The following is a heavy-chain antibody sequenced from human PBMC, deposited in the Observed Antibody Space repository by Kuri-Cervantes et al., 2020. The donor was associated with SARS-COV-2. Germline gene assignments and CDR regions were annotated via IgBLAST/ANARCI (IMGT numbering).Heavy chain of an antibody. CDR1: GGSISSSSYY. D-gene: IGHD3-3*01. CDR3: ARQMMSSITIFGVVITRNWFDP. CDR2: IYYSGST. V-gene: IGHV4-39*01. J-gene: IGHJ5*02. Sequence: GSLRLSCTVSGGSISSSSYYWGWIRQPPGKGLEWIGSIYYSGSTYYNPSLKSRVTISVDTSKNQSSLKLSSVTAADTAVYYCARQMMSSITIFGVVITRNWFDPWGQGTLVTVSS.